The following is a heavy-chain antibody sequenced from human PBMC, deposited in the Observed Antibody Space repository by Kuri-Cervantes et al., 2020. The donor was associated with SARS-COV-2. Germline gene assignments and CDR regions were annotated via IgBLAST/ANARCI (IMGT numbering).Heavy chain of an antibody. CDR1: EFTFSNYA. V-gene: IGHV3-21*01. D-gene: IGHD3-3*01. CDR3: ARSRKNAYDFWTGVSDSDYFYGFDV. Sequence: GESLKISCAASEFTFSNYAMNWVRQAPGKGLEWLSSINSAGTTINYADSLKGRLTVSRDNGKNSLYLQMNSLRVQDSAIYFCARSRKNAYDFWTGVSDSDYFYGFDVWGQGTTVTVSS. CDR2: INSAGTTI. J-gene: IGHJ6*02.